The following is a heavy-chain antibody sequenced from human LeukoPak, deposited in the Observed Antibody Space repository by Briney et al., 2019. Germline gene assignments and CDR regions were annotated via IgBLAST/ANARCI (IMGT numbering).Heavy chain of an antibody. CDR2: INHSGST. CDR1: GGSFSGYY. V-gene: IGHV4-34*01. CDR3: ARGPPTDYYDSSGFYYVFDY. D-gene: IGHD3-22*01. Sequence: KASGTLSLTCAVHGGSFSGYYWSWIRQPPGKGLEWIGEINHSGSTNYNPSLKSRVTISVDTSKNQFSLKLSSVTAADTAVYFCARGPPTDYYDSSGFYYVFDYWGQGTLVTVSS. J-gene: IGHJ4*02.